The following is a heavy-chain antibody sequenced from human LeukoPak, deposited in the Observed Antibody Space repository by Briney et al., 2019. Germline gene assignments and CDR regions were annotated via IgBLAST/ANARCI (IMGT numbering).Heavy chain of an antibody. D-gene: IGHD2-21*01. J-gene: IGHJ5*02. CDR1: GESFSGYY. V-gene: IGHV4-34*01. Sequence: SETLSLTSAVSGESFSGYYWGWIRPPPRKGRGWMGEINNSGSTNYDPSLKSRVTISVDTSKNQCSLKLSSVTAADTAVYYCARVHIAVVSPIGNWFDPWGQGTLVTVSS. CDR3: ARVHIAVVSPIGNWFDP. CDR2: INNSGST.